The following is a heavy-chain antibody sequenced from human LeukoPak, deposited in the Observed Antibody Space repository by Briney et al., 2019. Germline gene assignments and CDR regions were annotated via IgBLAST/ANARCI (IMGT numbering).Heavy chain of an antibody. Sequence: ASVKVSCKASGGTFSSYAISWVRQAPGQGLEWMGIINPRGGSTIYSQKFQGRVAITRDMSTSTVYMELSSLRSEDTALYYCARDPKDDTSGYYYFDYWGQGTLVTVSS. J-gene: IGHJ4*02. V-gene: IGHV1-46*01. CDR2: INPRGGST. CDR3: ARDPKDDTSGYYYFDY. D-gene: IGHD3-22*01. CDR1: GGTFSSYA.